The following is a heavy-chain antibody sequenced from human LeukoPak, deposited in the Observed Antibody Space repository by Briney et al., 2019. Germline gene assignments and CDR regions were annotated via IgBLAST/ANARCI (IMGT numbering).Heavy chain of an antibody. V-gene: IGHV3-7*01. J-gene: IGHJ4*02. CDR2: IKQDGSEK. CDR1: GFTFSTYW. CDR3: AKDIIGYCSGGSCYPHDY. Sequence: SGGSLRLSCAASGFTFSTYWMSWVRQAPGKGLEWVANIKQDGSEKYYADSVKGRFTVSRDNAKNSLYLQMNSLRAEDSAVYYCAKDIIGYCSGGSCYPHDYWGQGTLVTVSS. D-gene: IGHD2-15*01.